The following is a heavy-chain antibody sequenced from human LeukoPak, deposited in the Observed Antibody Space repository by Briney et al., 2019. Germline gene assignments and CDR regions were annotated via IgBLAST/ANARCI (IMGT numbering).Heavy chain of an antibody. D-gene: IGHD2-8*01. Sequence: SETLSLTCTVSGGSISSSSYYWGWIRQPPGKGLEWIGSIYYSGSTYYNPSLKSRVTISVDTSKNQFSLKLSSVTAADTAVYYCAKTRTPLIEGFDYWGQGTLVTVSS. CDR2: IYYSGST. V-gene: IGHV4-39*01. CDR1: GGSISSSSYY. CDR3: AKTRTPLIEGFDY. J-gene: IGHJ4*02.